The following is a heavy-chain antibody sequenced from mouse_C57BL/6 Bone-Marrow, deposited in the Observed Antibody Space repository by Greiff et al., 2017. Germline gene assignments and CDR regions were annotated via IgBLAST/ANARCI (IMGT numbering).Heavy chain of an antibody. J-gene: IGHJ2*01. CDR1: GYTLTTSP. V-gene: IGHV1-47*01. D-gene: IGHD2-4*01. Sequence: VQLQQSGAELVKPGASVKMSCKASGYTLTTSPIEWMKQNHGKSLEWIGYFHPYNDDTKYNEKFQGKATLTVEKSSSTVYVELSQLASDESCVYYGARGANYGGYTDVDWGQGTTLTVSS. CDR3: ARGANYGGYTDVD. CDR2: FHPYNDDT.